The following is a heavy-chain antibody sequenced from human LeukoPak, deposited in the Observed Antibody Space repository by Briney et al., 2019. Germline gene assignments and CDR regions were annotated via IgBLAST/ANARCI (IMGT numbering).Heavy chain of an antibody. D-gene: IGHD1-26*01. CDR1: GGTFISYA. CDR2: IIPIFGTA. J-gene: IGHJ4*02. Sequence: GAPVKVSCKASGGTFISYAISWVRQAPGQGLEWMGGIIPIFGTANYAQKFQGRVTITADESTSTAYMELSSLRSEDTAVYYCASKASGSYFQHFDYWGQGTLVTVSS. V-gene: IGHV1-69*13. CDR3: ASKASGSYFQHFDY.